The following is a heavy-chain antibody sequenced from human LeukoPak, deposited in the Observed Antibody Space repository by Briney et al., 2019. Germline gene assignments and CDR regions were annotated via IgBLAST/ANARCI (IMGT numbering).Heavy chain of an antibody. V-gene: IGHV3-30-3*01. CDR3: ARETWKRSYYYDSSGYDDDY. CDR2: ISYDGSNK. D-gene: IGHD3-22*01. CDR1: GFTFSSYA. J-gene: IGHJ4*02. Sequence: GGSLRLSCAASGFTFSSYAMHWVRQAPGKGLEWVAVISYDGSNKYYADSVKGRFTISRDNSKNTLYLQMNSLRAEDTAVYYCARETWKRSYYYDSSGYDDDYWGQGTLVTVSS.